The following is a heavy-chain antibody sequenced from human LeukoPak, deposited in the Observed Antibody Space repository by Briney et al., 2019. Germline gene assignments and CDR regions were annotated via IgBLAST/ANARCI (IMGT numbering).Heavy chain of an antibody. CDR2: TSSSSSYT. D-gene: IGHD1-26*01. J-gene: IGHJ4*02. Sequence: PGGSLRLSCAASGFTFSDYYMSWIRQAPGKGLEWVSYTSSSSSYTNYADSVKGRFTISRDNAKNSLYLQMNSLRAEDTAVYYCARVRSGSQYFDYWDRGTLVTVSS. CDR1: GFTFSDYY. V-gene: IGHV3-11*06. CDR3: ARVRSGSQYFDY.